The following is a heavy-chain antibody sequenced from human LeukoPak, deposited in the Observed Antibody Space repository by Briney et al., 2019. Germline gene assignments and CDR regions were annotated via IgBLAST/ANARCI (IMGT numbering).Heavy chain of an antibody. CDR3: ARDRHSGSRPDYYYGMDV. J-gene: IGHJ6*02. D-gene: IGHD1-26*01. CDR1: GGSISSYY. Sequence: SETLSLTCTVSGGSISSYYWSWIRQPPGKGLEWIGYIYYSGSTNYNPSLKSRVTISVDTSKNQFSLKLSSVTAADTAVYYCARDRHSGSRPDYYYGMDVWGQGTTVTVSS. CDR2: IYYSGST. V-gene: IGHV4-59*01.